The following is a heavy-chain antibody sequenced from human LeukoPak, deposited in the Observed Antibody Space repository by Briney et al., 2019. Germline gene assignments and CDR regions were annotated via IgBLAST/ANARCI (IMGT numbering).Heavy chain of an antibody. J-gene: IGHJ4*02. D-gene: IGHD3-10*01. CDR2: IIPILGIA. CDR1: GGTFSSYA. CDR3: ANGYYGSGDTDY. Sequence: ASVKVSCKASGGTFSSYAISWVRQAPGQGLEWMGRIIPILGIANYAQKFQGRVTITADKSTSTAYMELSSLRSEDTAVYFCANGYYGSGDTDYWGQGTLVTVSS. V-gene: IGHV1-69*04.